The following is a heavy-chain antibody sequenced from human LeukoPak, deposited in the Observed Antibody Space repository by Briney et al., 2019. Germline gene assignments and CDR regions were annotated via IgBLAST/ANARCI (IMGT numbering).Heavy chain of an antibody. CDR3: ARDPPLGSCSTISCPHLDY. Sequence: GGSLRLSCAASGFIVSNNYMNWVRQAPGKGLEWVSSISSSSSFIYYADSVKGRFTISRDNAKNSLYLQMNSLRAEDTAVYYCARDPPLGSCSTISCPHLDYWGQGTLVTVSS. CDR2: ISSSSSFI. V-gene: IGHV3-21*01. D-gene: IGHD2-2*01. J-gene: IGHJ4*02. CDR1: GFIVSNNY.